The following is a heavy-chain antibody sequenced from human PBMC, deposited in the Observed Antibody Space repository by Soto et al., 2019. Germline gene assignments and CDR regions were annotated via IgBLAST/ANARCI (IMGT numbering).Heavy chain of an antibody. CDR3: AREGNCSSTSCYDYYYYYGMDV. CDR2: IIPIFGTA. CDR1: GGTFSSYA. J-gene: IGHJ6*02. D-gene: IGHD2-2*01. Sequence: ASVKVSCKASGGTFSSYAISWVRQAPGQGLEWMGGIIPIFGTANYAQKFQGRVTITADESTSTAYMELSSLRSEDTAVYYCAREGNCSSTSCYDYYYYYGMDVWGQGTTVTVSS. V-gene: IGHV1-69*13.